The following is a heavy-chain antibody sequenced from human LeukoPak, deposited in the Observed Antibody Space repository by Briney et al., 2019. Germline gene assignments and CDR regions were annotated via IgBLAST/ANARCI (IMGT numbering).Heavy chain of an antibody. CDR2: ISYDGSNK. D-gene: IGHD2-2*01. V-gene: IGHV3-30*18. CDR3: AKSEEVVPAASHYPASYYFDY. J-gene: IGHJ4*02. CDR1: GFSFSSHW. Sequence: PGGSLRLSCAASGFSFSSHWMSWVRQAPGKGLEWVAVISYDGSNKYYADSVKGRFTISRDNSKNTLYLQMNSLRAEDTAVYYCAKSEEVVPAASHYPASYYFDYWGQGTLVTVSS.